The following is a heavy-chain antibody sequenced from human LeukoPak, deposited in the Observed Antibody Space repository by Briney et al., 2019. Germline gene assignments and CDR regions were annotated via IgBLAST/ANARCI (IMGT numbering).Heavy chain of an antibody. J-gene: IGHJ3*02. V-gene: IGHV1-18*01. CDR3: ARDARFTRTYGPDAFDI. CDR1: GYTFTSYG. Sequence: ASVKVSCKASGYTFTSYGISWVRQAPRQGLEWMGWMSAYNGNTNYARKLQGRVTMTTDTSTSTAYMDLRRLRSDDTAVYYCARDARFTRTYGPDAFDIWGEGTMVTVSS. D-gene: IGHD3-10*01. CDR2: MSAYNGNT.